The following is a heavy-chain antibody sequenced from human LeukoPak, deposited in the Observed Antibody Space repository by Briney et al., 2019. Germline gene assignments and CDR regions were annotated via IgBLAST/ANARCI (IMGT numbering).Heavy chain of an antibody. Sequence: ASVKVSCKASGGTFSSYAISWVRQAPGQGLEWMGIINPSGGSTSYAQKFQGRVTMTRDTSTSTVYMELSSLRSEDTAVYYCARDSERFLEWLLYRYSPYYYYYGMDVWGQGTTVTVSS. D-gene: IGHD3-3*01. CDR1: GGTFSSYA. CDR2: INPSGGST. V-gene: IGHV1-46*01. J-gene: IGHJ6*02. CDR3: ARDSERFLEWLLYRYSPYYYYYGMDV.